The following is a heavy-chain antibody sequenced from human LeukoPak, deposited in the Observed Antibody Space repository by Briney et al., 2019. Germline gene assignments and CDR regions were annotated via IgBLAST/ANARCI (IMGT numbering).Heavy chain of an antibody. J-gene: IGHJ4*02. CDR1: GGSITSSSYY. D-gene: IGHD4-17*01. V-gene: IGHV4-61*05. CDR2: IFTSGNT. CDR3: ARGPTTVTRAFDY. Sequence: PSETLSLTCTVSGGSITSSSYYWGWIRQPPGKGLEWIGHIFTSGNTNYNPSLKSRVTMSVDTSKDQFSLKLSSVTAADTAVYYCARGPTTVTRAFDYWGQGTLVTVSS.